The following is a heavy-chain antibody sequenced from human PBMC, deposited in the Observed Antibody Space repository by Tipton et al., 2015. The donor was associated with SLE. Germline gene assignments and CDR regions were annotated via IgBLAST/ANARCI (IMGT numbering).Heavy chain of an antibody. CDR2: IYYSGST. CDR3: ARGPLLGSPVPY. Sequence: TLSLTCTVSGGSISSHYWSWIQQPPGKGLEWIGYIYYSGSTNYNPSLKSRVTISVDTSKNQFSLKLSSVTAADTAVYYCARGPLLGSPVPYWGQGTLVTVSS. J-gene: IGHJ4*02. CDR1: GGSISSHY. D-gene: IGHD7-27*01. V-gene: IGHV4-59*08.